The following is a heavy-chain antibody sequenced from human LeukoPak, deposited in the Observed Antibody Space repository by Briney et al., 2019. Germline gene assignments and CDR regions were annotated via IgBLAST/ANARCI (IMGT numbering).Heavy chain of an antibody. Sequence: SETLSLTCAVSGGSISSSNWWSWVRQPPGKGLEWIGEIYHSRSTNYNPSLKSRVTISVDKSKNQFSLKLSSVTAADTAVYYCAVIRGGSAWDYWGQGTLVTVSS. CDR1: GGSISSSNW. D-gene: IGHD1-26*01. V-gene: IGHV4-4*02. J-gene: IGHJ4*02. CDR3: AVIRGGSAWDY. CDR2: IYHSRST.